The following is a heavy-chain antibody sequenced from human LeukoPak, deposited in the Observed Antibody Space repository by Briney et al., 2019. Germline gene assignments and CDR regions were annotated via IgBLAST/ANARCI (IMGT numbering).Heavy chain of an antibody. CDR1: GFSFSSYG. CDR3: ARDTDLWFGSIDY. Sequence: GGSLRLSCAASGFSFSSYGIHWVRQAPGKGLEWVAFINYNGNNKYYADSVKGRFTISRDNSKNTVYLEMNSLRDGDTAVYYCARDTDLWFGSIDYWGQGTLVTVSS. J-gene: IGHJ4*02. D-gene: IGHD3-10*01. V-gene: IGHV3-30*02. CDR2: INYNGNNK.